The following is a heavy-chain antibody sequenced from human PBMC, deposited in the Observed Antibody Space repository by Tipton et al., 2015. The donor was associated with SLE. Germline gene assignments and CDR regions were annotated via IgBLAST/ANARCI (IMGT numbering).Heavy chain of an antibody. Sequence: TLSLTCTVSGGSISSSSHYWGWIRQPPGKGLEWIGSIYHSGSTNYNPYLKSRVTISVDKSKNQFSLKLSSVTAADTAVYYCARGDDYGDFWYFDLWGRGTLVTVSS. CDR3: ARGDDYGDFWYFDL. D-gene: IGHD4-17*01. CDR1: GGSISSSSHY. J-gene: IGHJ2*01. CDR2: IYHSGST. V-gene: IGHV4-39*07.